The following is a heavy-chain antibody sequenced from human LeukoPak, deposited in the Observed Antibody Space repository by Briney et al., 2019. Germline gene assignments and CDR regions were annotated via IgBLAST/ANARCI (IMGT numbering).Heavy chain of an antibody. CDR1: GSTFSSYW. D-gene: IGHD5-18*01. J-gene: IGHJ6*03. V-gene: IGHV3-74*01. CDR2: LNPDGSNT. Sequence: GGSRRPSLQALGSTFSSYWLHWSRQAPGKGLGWISRLNPDGSNTNYADSVKGRFTISRDNAKNTLYLQMNSLRAEDTAVYYCARGGYGSHYYYYYYMDVWGKGTTVTVSS. CDR3: ARGGYGSHYYYYYYMDV.